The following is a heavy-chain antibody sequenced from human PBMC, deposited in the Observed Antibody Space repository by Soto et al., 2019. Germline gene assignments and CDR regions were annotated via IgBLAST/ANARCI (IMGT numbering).Heavy chain of an antibody. CDR1: GFTFSSYA. CDR3: AKGAVVTDYYYYGMDV. J-gene: IGHJ6*02. V-gene: IGHV3-23*01. Sequence: VGSLSLSCAASGFTFSSYAMTWVRQAPGKGLEWVSAISGSGGNTYYADSVKGRFTISRDNSKNTMYLQMNSLRAEDTAVYYCAKGAVVTDYYYYGMDVSGQGATATVSS. D-gene: IGHD2-15*01. CDR2: ISGSGGNT.